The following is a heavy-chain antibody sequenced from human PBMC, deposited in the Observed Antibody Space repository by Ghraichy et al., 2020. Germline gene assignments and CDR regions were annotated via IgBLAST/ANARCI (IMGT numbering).Heavy chain of an antibody. CDR3: ARGEGYYDSSGYYSTNWFDP. J-gene: IGHJ5*02. D-gene: IGHD3-22*01. CDR2: INHSGST. Sequence: SETLSLTCAVYGGSFSGYYWSWIRQPPGKGLEWIGEINHSGSTNYNPSLKSRVTISVDTSKNQFSLKLSSVTAADTAVYYCARGEGYYDSSGYYSTNWFDPWGQGTLVTVSS. V-gene: IGHV4-34*01. CDR1: GGSFSGYY.